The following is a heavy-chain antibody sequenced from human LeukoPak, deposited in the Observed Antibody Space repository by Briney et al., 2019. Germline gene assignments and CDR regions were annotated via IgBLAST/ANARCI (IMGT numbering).Heavy chain of an antibody. J-gene: IGHJ5*02. Sequence: SETLSLTCTVSGDSISNYYWAWIRQPAGKGLEWIGRIYTSGSTNYNPSLKSRVTISVDTSKNQFSLKLSSVTAADTAVYYCARRGDYESGHNWFDPWGQGTLVTVSS. CDR2: IYTSGST. CDR3: ARRGDYESGHNWFDP. CDR1: GDSISNYY. V-gene: IGHV4-4*07. D-gene: IGHD4-17*01.